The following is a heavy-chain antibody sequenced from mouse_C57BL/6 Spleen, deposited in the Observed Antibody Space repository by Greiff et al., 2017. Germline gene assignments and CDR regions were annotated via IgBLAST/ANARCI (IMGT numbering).Heavy chain of an antibody. CDR2: IYPSDSET. V-gene: IGHV1-61*01. J-gene: IGHJ3*01. CDR1: GYTFTSYW. Sequence: VQLQQSGAELVRPGSSVKLSCKASGYTFTSYWMDWVKQRPGQGLEWIGNIYPSDSETNYNQKFKDKATLTVDKSSSTAYMQLSSLTSEDSAVYYCARGPSAMVTAGFAYWGQGTLVTVSA. D-gene: IGHD2-2*01. CDR3: ARGPSAMVTAGFAY.